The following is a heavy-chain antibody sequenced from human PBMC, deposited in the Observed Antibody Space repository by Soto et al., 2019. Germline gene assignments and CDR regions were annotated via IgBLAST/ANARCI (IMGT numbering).Heavy chain of an antibody. CDR1: GFTFSSYE. D-gene: IGHD2-15*01. Sequence: GGSLRLSCAASGFTFSSYEMNWVRQAPGKGLEWVSYISSSGSSIYYADSVKGRFTISRDNAKNSVYLQMNSLRAEDMAVYYCARDTWAGGGSLPFDYWGQGTLVTVSS. V-gene: IGHV3-48*03. J-gene: IGHJ4*02. CDR2: ISSSGSSI. CDR3: ARDTWAGGGSLPFDY.